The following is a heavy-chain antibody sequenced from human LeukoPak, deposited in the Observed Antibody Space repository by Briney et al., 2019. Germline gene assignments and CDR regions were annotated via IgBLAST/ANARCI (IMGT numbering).Heavy chain of an antibody. V-gene: IGHV4-39*01. Sequence: SETLSLTCTVSGGSINSSSYYWGWIRQPPGKGLEWIGSIYYSGSTYYNPSLKSRVTISVDTSKNQFSLKLSSVTAADTAVNYCEALYCSSTSCYAALWDYWGQGTLVTVSS. CDR2: IYYSGST. CDR3: EALYCSSTSCYAALWDY. D-gene: IGHD2-2*01. J-gene: IGHJ4*02. CDR1: GGSINSSSYY.